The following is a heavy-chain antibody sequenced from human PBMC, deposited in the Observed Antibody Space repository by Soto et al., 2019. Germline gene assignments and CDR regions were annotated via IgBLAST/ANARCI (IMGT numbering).Heavy chain of an antibody. J-gene: IGHJ4*01. CDR1: GFTFSDAR. D-gene: IGHD3-22*01. V-gene: IGHV3-15*07. CDR3: TTDSHFTMILVRFDF. CDR2: IKSKTDGGTT. Sequence: AGGSLRLSCAASGFTFSDARVNWVRPAPGKGLEWVGRIKSKTDGGTTDFAAPVKGRFAISRDDSKNMVYLQMNSLKTEDTAVYYCTTDSHFTMILVRFDFWGLGTLVTVSS.